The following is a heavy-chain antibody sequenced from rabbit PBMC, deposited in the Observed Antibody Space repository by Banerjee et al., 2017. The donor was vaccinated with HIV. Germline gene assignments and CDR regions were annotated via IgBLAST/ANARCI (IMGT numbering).Heavy chain of an antibody. Sequence: VESGGGLVQPEGSLTLTCTASGFSFSSSYWICWVRQAPGKGLEWIGCIYTSSGRTYYASWAKGRFTISKTSSTTVTLQMTSLTAADTATYFCARAAGYAGYGYATGFDLWGPGTLVTVS. CDR1: GFSFSSSYW. CDR3: ARAAGYAGYGYATGFDL. CDR2: IYTSSGRT. D-gene: IGHD6-1*01. V-gene: IGHV1S45*01. J-gene: IGHJ4*01.